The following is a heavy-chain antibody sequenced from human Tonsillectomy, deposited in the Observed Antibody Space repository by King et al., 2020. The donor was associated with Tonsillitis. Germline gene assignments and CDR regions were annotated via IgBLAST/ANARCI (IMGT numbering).Heavy chain of an antibody. J-gene: IGHJ3*02. V-gene: IGHV3-7*03. CDR1: GFTFSHYW. CDR2: IKQDGSEK. D-gene: IGHD2-8*01. Sequence: VQLVESGGGLVQPGGSLRLSCAVSGFTFSHYWLSWVRQAPGKGLEWVANIKQDGSEKYYVDSMKGRFTISRDNAKSSVYLQMNSLRAEDTAMYYCARVGGCTNGVCYHGAFDMWGQGTMVTVSS. CDR3: ARVGGCTNGVCYHGAFDM.